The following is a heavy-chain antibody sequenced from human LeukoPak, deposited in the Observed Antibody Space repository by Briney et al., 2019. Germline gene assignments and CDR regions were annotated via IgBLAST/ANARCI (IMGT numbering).Heavy chain of an antibody. CDR2: ISGSDGST. J-gene: IGHJ6*02. V-gene: IGHV3-23*01. CDR1: RSTFSTYA. Sequence: GGSLRLSCAAARSTFSTYAMSWVRRPPGKGLEWVSAISGSDGSTYYADSVKGRFTISRDNSKNTLYLQMNSLRAEDTAVYYCVKYGADVWGQGTTVTVSS. CDR3: VKYGADV. D-gene: IGHD3-10*01.